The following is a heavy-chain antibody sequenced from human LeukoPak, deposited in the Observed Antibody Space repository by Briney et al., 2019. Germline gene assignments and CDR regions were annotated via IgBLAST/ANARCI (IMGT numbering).Heavy chain of an antibody. V-gene: IGHV3-23*01. J-gene: IGHJ6*03. CDR3: AREGSRMVRGSIYYYMDV. CDR1: GFTFSSYG. CDR2: ISGSGGST. Sequence: GGSLRLSCAASGFTFSSYGMSWVRQAPGKGLEWVSAISGSGGSTYYADSVKGRFTISRDNSKNTLYLQMNSLRAEDTAVYYCAREGSRMVRGSIYYYMDVWGKGTTVTISS. D-gene: IGHD3-10*01.